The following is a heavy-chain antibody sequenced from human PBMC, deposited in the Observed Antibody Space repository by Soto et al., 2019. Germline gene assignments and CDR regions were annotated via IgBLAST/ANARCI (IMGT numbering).Heavy chain of an antibody. J-gene: IGHJ1*01. CDR3: ARVLEGRYYYESSGY. D-gene: IGHD3-22*01. V-gene: IGHV1-18*01. CDR2: ISTYNGNT. Sequence: GASVKVSCKASGYIFTSYGISWVRQAPGQGLEWMGWISTYNGNTNYAQKFQGRVTMTTDTSTSTAYMELRSLRSDDTAVFYCARVLEGRYYYESSGYWGQGTLVTVSS. CDR1: GYIFTSYG.